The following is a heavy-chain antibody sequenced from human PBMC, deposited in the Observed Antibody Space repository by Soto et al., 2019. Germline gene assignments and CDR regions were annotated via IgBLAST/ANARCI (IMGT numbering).Heavy chain of an antibody. D-gene: IGHD6-13*01. CDR1: GYSFTSYW. V-gene: IGHV5-51*01. J-gene: IGHJ5*02. CDR2: IYPGDSDT. CDR3: ARGPLRYSSSWLYNWFDP. Sequence: PGESLKISCKGSGYSFTSYWIGGVRQMPGKGLEWMGIIYPGDSDTRYSPSFQGQVTISADKSISTAYLQWSSLKASDTAMYYCARGPLRYSSSWLYNWFDPWGQGTLVTVSS.